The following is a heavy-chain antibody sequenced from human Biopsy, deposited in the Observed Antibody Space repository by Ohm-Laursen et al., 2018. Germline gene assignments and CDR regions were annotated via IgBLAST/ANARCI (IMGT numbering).Heavy chain of an antibody. CDR1: DFTFDDYA. CDR3: VKDIRRYFYGMDV. D-gene: IGHD3-10*01. CDR2: ITWNSGHI. V-gene: IGHV3-9*01. Sequence: SLRLSCAASDFTFDDYAMSWVRQRPGKGLEWVSGITWNSGHIAYADSVKGRFTISRDNAKNVLWLQMNSLRVDDTAMYYCVKDIRRYFYGMDVWGPGATVTVS. J-gene: IGHJ6*02.